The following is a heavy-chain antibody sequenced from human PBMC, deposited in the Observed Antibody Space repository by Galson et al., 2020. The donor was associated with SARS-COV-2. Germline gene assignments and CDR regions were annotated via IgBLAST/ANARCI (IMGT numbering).Heavy chain of an antibody. Sequence: QAGGSLRLSCAGSGFTFSTYAMNWVHQAPGKGLEWVSGISSSGDRTHYAASVKGRFTISRDNSKNLLYVEMNSLRAEDTAVYYCAKANPLRRPQDHEIQGHFDYWGQGILVTVSS. CDR1: GFTFSTYA. J-gene: IGHJ4*02. CDR3: AKANPLRRPQDHEIQGHFDY. CDR2: ISSSGDRT. V-gene: IGHV3-23*01.